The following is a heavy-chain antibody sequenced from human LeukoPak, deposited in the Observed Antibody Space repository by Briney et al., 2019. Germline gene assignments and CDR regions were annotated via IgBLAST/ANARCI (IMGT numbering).Heavy chain of an antibody. J-gene: IGHJ5*02. D-gene: IGHD3-10*01. CDR2: ISHSGST. Sequence: SETLSLTCAVYGGSFGGYYWNWVRQSPGKGLEWIGEISHSGSTNYSPPLKSRVAISVDTSKKQFSLKLSSVTAADTAVYYCARRLHMVRGAFDPWGLGTLVTVSS. CDR1: GGSFGGYY. V-gene: IGHV4-34*01. CDR3: ARRLHMVRGAFDP.